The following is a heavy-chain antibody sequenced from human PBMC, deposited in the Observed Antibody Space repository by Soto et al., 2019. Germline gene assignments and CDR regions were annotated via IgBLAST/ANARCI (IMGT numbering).Heavy chain of an antibody. CDR2: IYYNGNT. J-gene: IGHJ5*02. CDR1: DSSINYGYY. Sequence: SEPLSLTCAVSDSSINYGYYWGWIRQPPGQGLEWIASIYYNGNTYYNPSLKSRVTISVDTSKNHFSLKLNSVTAADTAVYYWAIQGYGSGPNWFYVCGQGTQVTLSS. D-gene: IGHD3-10*01. CDR3: AIQGYGSGPNWFYV. V-gene: IGHV4-38-2*01.